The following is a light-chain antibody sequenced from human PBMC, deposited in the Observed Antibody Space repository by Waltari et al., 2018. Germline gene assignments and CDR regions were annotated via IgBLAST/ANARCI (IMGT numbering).Light chain of an antibody. V-gene: IGKV3-20*01. J-gene: IGKJ1*01. CDR3: QHNVRLPVT. Sequence: IVLTQSPGTLSLSPGESANLSCRASQNVGRSLVWYQQKPGQAPRLLIYDTSTRATGIPDRFSGSGSGTDFSLTIARLEPEDFAVYYCQHNVRLPVTFGQGTKVEI. CDR2: DTS. CDR1: QNVGRS.